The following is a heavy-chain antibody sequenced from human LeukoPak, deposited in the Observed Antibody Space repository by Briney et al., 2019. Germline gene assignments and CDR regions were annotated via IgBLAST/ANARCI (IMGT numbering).Heavy chain of an antibody. J-gene: IGHJ1*01. D-gene: IGHD5-24*01. Sequence: PGGSLRLSCAASGFTFSGYDMHWVRQATGKGLDWVSAIGTADDTYYSDSVKGRFTIHRENAKNSFYLQMNSLRGEDTAVYYCMGGSGWLPTYWGQGTLVTVSS. CDR2: IGTADDT. V-gene: IGHV3-13*01. CDR1: GFTFSGYD. CDR3: MGGSGWLPTY.